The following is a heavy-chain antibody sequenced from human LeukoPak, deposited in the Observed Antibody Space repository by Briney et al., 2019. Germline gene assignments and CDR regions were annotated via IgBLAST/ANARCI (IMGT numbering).Heavy chain of an antibody. V-gene: IGHV3-64*01. CDR1: GFTFSSYA. Sequence: PGGSLRLSCAASGFTFSSYAMHWVRQAPGKGLEYVSAISNGGGSTRYANSVKGRFTISRDNSKNTLYLQMGSLRAEDMAVYYCARPYYDIWSAYVYRGQGTLVTVSS. J-gene: IGHJ4*02. D-gene: IGHD3-3*01. CDR3: ARPYYDIWSAYVY. CDR2: ISNGGGST.